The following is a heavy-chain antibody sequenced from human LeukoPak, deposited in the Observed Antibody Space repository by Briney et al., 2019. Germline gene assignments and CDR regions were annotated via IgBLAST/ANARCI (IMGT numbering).Heavy chain of an antibody. V-gene: IGHV3-30*18. D-gene: IGHD3-3*01. CDR1: GFTFSNYD. CDR3: AKESDFVY. Sequence: GRSLRLSCAASGFTFSNYDMHWVRQAPGKGLEWVAVISYDGTNKYCADSVKGRFTISRDNSKSTLYLQMNSLRAEDTAVYYCAKESDFVYWGQGTLVTVSS. CDR2: ISYDGTNK. J-gene: IGHJ4*02.